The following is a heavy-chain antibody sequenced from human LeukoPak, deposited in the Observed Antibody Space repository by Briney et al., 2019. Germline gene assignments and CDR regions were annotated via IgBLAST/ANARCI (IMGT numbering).Heavy chain of an antibody. CDR2: ISSSSSYI. V-gene: IGHV3-21*01. Sequence: GGSLRLSCAASGFTFSSYSMNWVRQAPGKGLEWVSSISSSSSYIYYADSVKGRFTISRDNAKNSLYLQMNSLRAEDTAVYYCARDSSNTDGMDVWGQGTTVTVSS. D-gene: IGHD6-13*01. J-gene: IGHJ6*02. CDR3: ARDSSNTDGMDV. CDR1: GFTFSSYS.